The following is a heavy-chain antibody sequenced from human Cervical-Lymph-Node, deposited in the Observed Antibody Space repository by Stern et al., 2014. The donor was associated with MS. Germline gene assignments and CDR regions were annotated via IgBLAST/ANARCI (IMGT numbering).Heavy chain of an antibody. Sequence: VQLVESGAEARAPGASMKVSCKASGYIFTDYYLHWVRQAPGQGLEWLGWIPPNSGGTNYAQNFQGRVTMTRDTSISTAYMELRWLGSADTAVYYCARGSGTAYDLRGDYWGQGTLVTVSS. CDR2: IPPNSGGT. CDR1: GYIFTDYY. V-gene: IGHV1-2*02. CDR3: ARGSGTAYDLRGDY. D-gene: IGHD3-3*01. J-gene: IGHJ4*01.